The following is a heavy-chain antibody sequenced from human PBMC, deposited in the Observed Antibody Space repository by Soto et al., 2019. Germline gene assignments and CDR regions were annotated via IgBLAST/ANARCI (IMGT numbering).Heavy chain of an antibody. J-gene: IGHJ3*02. CDR2: IIPIFGTA. V-gene: IGHV1-69*13. Sequence: SVKVSCKASGGTFSTYALSWVRQAPGQGLEWMGGIIPIFGTANYAQKFQGRVTITADESTSTAHMELGSLRSEDTAVYYCARGRSIGGEPGAFDIWGQGTMVTVSS. CDR3: ARGRSIGGEPGAFDI. D-gene: IGHD2-21*01. CDR1: GGTFSTYA.